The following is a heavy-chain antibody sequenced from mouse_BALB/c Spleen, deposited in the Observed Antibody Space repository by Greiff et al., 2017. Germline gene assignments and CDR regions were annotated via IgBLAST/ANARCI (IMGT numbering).Heavy chain of an antibody. V-gene: IGHV5-12-2*01. J-gene: IGHJ2*01. CDR2: ISNGGGST. D-gene: IGHD3-2*01. CDR3: ARHGTARATLDFDY. CDR1: GFTFSSYT. Sequence: EVKVVESGGGLVQPGGSLKLSCAASGFTFSSYTMSWVRQTPEKRLEWVAYISNGGGSTYYPDTVKGRFTISRDNAKNTLYLQMSSLKSEDTAMYYCARHGTARATLDFDYWGQGTTLTVSS.